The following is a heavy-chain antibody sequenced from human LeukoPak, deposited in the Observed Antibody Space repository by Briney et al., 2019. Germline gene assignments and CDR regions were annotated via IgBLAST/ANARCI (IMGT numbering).Heavy chain of an antibody. V-gene: IGHV3-66*01. CDR1: GFTVSSNY. CDR2: IYSGGTT. D-gene: IGHD3-22*01. CDR3: ARDLSDSSGYYSGSFDY. Sequence: GGSLRLSCAASGFTVSSNYMSWVRQAPGKGLEWVSVIYSGGTTYYADSVKGRFTISRDNSKNTLYLQMNSLRAEDTAVYYCARDLSDSSGYYSGSFDYWGQGTLVTVSS. J-gene: IGHJ4*02.